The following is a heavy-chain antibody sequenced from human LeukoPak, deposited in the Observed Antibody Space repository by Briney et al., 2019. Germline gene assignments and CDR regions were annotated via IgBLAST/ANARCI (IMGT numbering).Heavy chain of an antibody. CDR3: AKDSSGYH. V-gene: IGHV3-7*01. Sequence: PGGSLRLSCAASGFTFSNFAMSWVRQAPGKGLEWVANIKEDGSEKYYVDSVKGRFTVSRDNAKNSLYLQMNSLRAEDTAVYYCAKDSSGYHWGQGTLVTVSS. D-gene: IGHD6-19*01. J-gene: IGHJ5*02. CDR2: IKEDGSEK. CDR1: GFTFSNFA.